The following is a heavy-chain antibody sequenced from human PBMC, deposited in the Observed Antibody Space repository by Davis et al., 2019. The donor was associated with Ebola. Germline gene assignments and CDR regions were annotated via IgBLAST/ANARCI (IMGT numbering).Heavy chain of an antibody. CDR3: ARVLTTVTTGWFDP. V-gene: IGHV4-61*01. CDR2: IYYSGST. Sequence: SETLSLTCTVSGGSVSSGSYYWSWIRQPPGKGLEWIGSIYYSGSTNYNPSLTSRVTISVDTSKNQFSLKLSSVTAADTAVYYCARVLTTVTTGWFDPWGQGTLVTVSS. CDR1: GGSVSSGSYY. D-gene: IGHD4-11*01. J-gene: IGHJ5*02.